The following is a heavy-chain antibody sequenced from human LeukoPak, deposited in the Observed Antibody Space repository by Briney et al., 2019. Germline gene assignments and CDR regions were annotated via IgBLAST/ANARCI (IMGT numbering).Heavy chain of an antibody. CDR1: GFTFSSYG. Sequence: GGSLRLSCAASGFTFSSYGMHWVRQAPGKGLEWVAVIWYDGSNKYYADSVKGQFTISGDNSKNTLYLQMNSLRAEDTAVYYCARDPLQWLSHGDDAFDIWGQGTMVTVSS. V-gene: IGHV3-33*01. D-gene: IGHD6-19*01. CDR3: ARDPLQWLSHGDDAFDI. J-gene: IGHJ3*02. CDR2: IWYDGSNK.